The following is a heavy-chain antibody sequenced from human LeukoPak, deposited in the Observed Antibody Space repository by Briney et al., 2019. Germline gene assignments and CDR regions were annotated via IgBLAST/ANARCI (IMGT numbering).Heavy chain of an antibody. CDR1: SDSISSYY. J-gene: IGHJ3*02. V-gene: IGHV4-34*01. CDR2: INHSGST. CDR3: ARSILLYDSSGYYQGLPAYAFDI. Sequence: SETLSLTCTVSSDSISSYYWSWIRQPPGKGLEWIGEINHSGSTNYNPSLKSRVTISVDTSKNQFSLKLSSVTAADTAVYYCARSILLYDSSGYYQGLPAYAFDIWGQGTMVTVSS. D-gene: IGHD3-22*01.